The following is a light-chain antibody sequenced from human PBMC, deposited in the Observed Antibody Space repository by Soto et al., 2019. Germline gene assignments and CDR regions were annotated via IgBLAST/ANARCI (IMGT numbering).Light chain of an antibody. J-gene: IGKJ2*02. CDR3: QQYRNWAPCT. Sequence: EIVLTQSPGTLSLSPGERATLSCRASQSVYSSYLAWYQQKPGQAPRLLIHGASSRATGIPDRFSGSGSGTNFTLPNSRLEPEDFAVYYCQQYRNWAPCTFGPGTKLEIK. CDR1: QSVYSSY. CDR2: GAS. V-gene: IGKV3-20*01.